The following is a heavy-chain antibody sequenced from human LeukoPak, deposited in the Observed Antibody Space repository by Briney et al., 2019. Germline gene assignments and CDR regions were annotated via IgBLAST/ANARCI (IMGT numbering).Heavy chain of an antibody. CDR1: GYTFTGYF. D-gene: IGHD3-9*01. J-gene: IGHJ3*02. CDR3: AREHDILSGYGFDI. Sequence: ASVNVSCKASGYTFTGYFMHWVRQAPGQGLEWMGWISAYNGNTNYAQKFQGRITISRDTSASTAYMELSSLRSEDTAVFYCAREHDILSGYGFDIWGQGTMVTVSS. V-gene: IGHV1-3*01. CDR2: ISAYNGNT.